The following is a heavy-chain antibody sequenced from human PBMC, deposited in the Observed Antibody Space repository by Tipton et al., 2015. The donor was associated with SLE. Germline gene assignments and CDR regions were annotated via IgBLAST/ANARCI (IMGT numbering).Heavy chain of an antibody. CDR2: IYHSGTT. D-gene: IGHD2-15*01. CDR1: GGSISSSNW. J-gene: IGHJ4*02. V-gene: IGHV4-4*02. Sequence: GLVKPSGTLSLTCAVPGGSISSSNWWTWVRQPPGKGLEWIGQIYHSGTTNYNPSLESRVTISVDKSKKQFSLKLTSVTASDTAVYYCSRDQEDGLVVFWGQGTLVTVSS. CDR3: SRDQEDGLVVF.